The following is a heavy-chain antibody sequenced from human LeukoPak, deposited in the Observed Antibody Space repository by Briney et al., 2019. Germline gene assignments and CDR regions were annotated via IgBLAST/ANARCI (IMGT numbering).Heavy chain of an antibody. Sequence: GGSLRLSCAASGFTVSSNFMSWVRQAPGKGLEWVSLIYTGGTTYYADSVKGRFTISRDNSKNTLYLQMNSLRAEDTAVYYCARTGFGELLYPYYFDYWGQGTLVTVSS. V-gene: IGHV3-53*01. CDR1: GFTVSSNF. CDR2: IYTGGTT. D-gene: IGHD3-10*01. J-gene: IGHJ4*02. CDR3: ARTGFGELLYPYYFDY.